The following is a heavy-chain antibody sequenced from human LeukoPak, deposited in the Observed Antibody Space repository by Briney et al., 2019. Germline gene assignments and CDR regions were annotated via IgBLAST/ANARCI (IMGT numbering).Heavy chain of an antibody. V-gene: IGHV4-39*02. CDR2: IFRTGST. J-gene: IGHJ5*01. Sequence: SETLSLTCTVSGVSIGTSSYYWGWIRRPPGKGLEWIGSIFRTGSTYYSASLKSRLSISVDTSKNHIVLKLTSVTAADTAVYFCAGRVGFYGSGSLNYFDPWGQGILVSVSS. D-gene: IGHD3-10*01. CDR1: GVSIGTSSYY. CDR3: AGRVGFYGSGSLNYFDP.